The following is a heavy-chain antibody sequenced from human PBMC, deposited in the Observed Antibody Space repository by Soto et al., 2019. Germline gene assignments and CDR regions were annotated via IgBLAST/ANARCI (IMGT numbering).Heavy chain of an antibody. D-gene: IGHD1-1*01. V-gene: IGHV3-23*01. CDR2: ISGSGDDT. J-gene: IGHJ4*02. Sequence: QLLESGGGFVQPGGSLRLSCVASGFTFSNFAMAWVRQAPGEGLEWVSAISGSGDDTFYADSMKGRFTISIDNSKDTLYLQINSLRAEDTAVYYCANPIPKTGTTFGFWGQGTLGAVSS. CDR3: ANPIPKTGTTFGF. CDR1: GFTFSNFA.